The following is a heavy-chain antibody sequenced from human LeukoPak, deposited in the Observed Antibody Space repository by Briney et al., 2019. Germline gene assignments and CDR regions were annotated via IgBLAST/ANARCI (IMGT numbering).Heavy chain of an antibody. J-gene: IGHJ6*03. CDR1: GFTVSSNY. CDR3: ARTPRNYYYYMDV. CDR2: IYSGGST. V-gene: IGHV3-53*01. Sequence: GGSLRLSCAASGFTVSSNYMSWVRQAPGKGLEWVSVIYSGGSTYYADSVKGRFTISRDNSKNTPCLQMNSLRAEDTAVYYCARTPRNYYYYMDVWGKGTTVTVSS.